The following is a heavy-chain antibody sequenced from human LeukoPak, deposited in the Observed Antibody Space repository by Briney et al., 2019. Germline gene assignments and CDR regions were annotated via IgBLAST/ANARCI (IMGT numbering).Heavy chain of an antibody. CDR1: GYTFTSYY. CDR3: ARGPLVTIFGVVIRSFDY. V-gene: IGHV1-46*01. D-gene: IGHD3-3*01. CDR2: INPSGGST. J-gene: IGHJ4*02. Sequence: GASVKVSCKASGYTFTSYYMHWVRQAPGQGLEWMGIINPSGGSTSYAQKFQGRVTMTRDTSTSTVYMELSGLRSEDTAVYYCARGPLVTIFGVVIRSFDYWGQGTLVTVSS.